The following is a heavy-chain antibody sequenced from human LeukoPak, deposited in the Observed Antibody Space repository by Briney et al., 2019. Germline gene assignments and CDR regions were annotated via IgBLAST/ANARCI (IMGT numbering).Heavy chain of an antibody. V-gene: IGHV3-23*01. D-gene: IGHD3-16*01. Sequence: GGSLRLSCAASGFTFSSYAMSWVRQAPGKGLEWVSAISGSGGSTYYADSVKGRFTIPRDNSKNTLYLQVNSLRAEDTAVYYCARGGMKRSAARGDYYYGMGVWGQGTTVTVSS. J-gene: IGHJ6*02. CDR1: GFTFSSYA. CDR3: ARGGMKRSAARGDYYYGMGV. CDR2: ISGSGGST.